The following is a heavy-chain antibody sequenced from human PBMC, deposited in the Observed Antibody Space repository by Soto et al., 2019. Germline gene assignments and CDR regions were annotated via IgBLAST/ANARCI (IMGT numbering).Heavy chain of an antibody. CDR2: ISYDGSNK. J-gene: IGHJ4*02. V-gene: IGHV3-30*18. D-gene: IGHD3-22*01. CDR1: GFTFSSYG. CDR3: AKVEYYDSSGCPFDY. Sequence: QVQLVESGGGVVQPGRSLRLSCAASGFTFSSYGMHWVRQAPGKGLEWVAVISYDGSNKYYADSVKGRFTIARDNSKNTLYLQMNSRRAEDRGVYYCAKVEYYDSSGCPFDYWGQGTRVTVSS.